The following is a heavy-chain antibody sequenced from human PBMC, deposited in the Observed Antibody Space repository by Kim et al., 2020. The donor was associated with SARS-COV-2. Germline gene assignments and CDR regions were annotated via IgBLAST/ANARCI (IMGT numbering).Heavy chain of an antibody. V-gene: IGHV3-23*03. Sequence: GGSLRLSCAASGFTFSSYAMSWVRQAPGKGLEWVSVIYSGGSSTYYADSMKGRFTISRDNSKNTLYLQMNSLRAEDTAVYYCAKDTHDYGDLYFDYWGQGTLVTVSS. CDR2: IYSGGSST. J-gene: IGHJ4*02. CDR3: AKDTHDYGDLYFDY. CDR1: GFTFSSYA. D-gene: IGHD4-17*01.